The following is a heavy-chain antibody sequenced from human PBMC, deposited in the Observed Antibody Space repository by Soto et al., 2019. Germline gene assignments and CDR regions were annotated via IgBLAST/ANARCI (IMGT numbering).Heavy chain of an antibody. CDR2: ISGSGGST. Sequence: EVQLLESGGGLGQPGGSLRLSCAASGFTFSSYAMSWVRQAPGKGLEWVSAISGSGGSTYYADSVKGRFTISRDNSKNTLYLQMNSLRAEDTAVYYCANHRYSSSWAIGYGMDVWGQGTTVTVSS. J-gene: IGHJ6*02. V-gene: IGHV3-23*01. D-gene: IGHD6-13*01. CDR1: GFTFSSYA. CDR3: ANHRYSSSWAIGYGMDV.